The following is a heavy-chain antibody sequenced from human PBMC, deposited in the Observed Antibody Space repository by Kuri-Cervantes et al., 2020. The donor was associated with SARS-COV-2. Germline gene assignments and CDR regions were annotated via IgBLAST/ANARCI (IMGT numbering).Heavy chain of an antibody. D-gene: IGHD3-3*01. V-gene: IGHV1-69*13. CDR1: GGTFSSYA. Sequence: SVKVSCKASGGTFSSYAISWVRQAPGQGLEWMGRIIPIFGTANYAQKFQGRVTITADESTSTAYMELSSLRSEDTAVYYCASIPLLDFWSGSKAGEANDYWGQGTLVTVSS. J-gene: IGHJ4*02. CDR2: IIPIFGTA. CDR3: ASIPLLDFWSGSKAGEANDY.